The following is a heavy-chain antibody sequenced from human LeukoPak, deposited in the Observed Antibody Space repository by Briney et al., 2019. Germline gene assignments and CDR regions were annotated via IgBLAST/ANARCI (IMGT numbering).Heavy chain of an antibody. Sequence: GVSLRLSCAASRFTFSSYSMNWVRQAPGKGLEWVSSISSSSSYIYYADSVKGRFTISRDNAKNSLYLQMNSLRAEDTAVYYCARALLGREDYWGQGTLVTVSS. V-gene: IGHV3-21*04. CDR1: RFTFSSYS. CDR2: ISSSSSYI. J-gene: IGHJ4*02. CDR3: ARALLGREDY. D-gene: IGHD3-10*01.